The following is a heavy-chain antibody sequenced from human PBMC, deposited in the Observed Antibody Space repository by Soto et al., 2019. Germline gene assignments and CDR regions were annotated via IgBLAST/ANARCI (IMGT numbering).Heavy chain of an antibody. J-gene: IGHJ5*02. CDR1: GGTFSSYA. V-gene: IGHV1-69*13. CDR3: ARDLGTMDDNWFDP. D-gene: IGHD3-10*01. CDR2: IIPIFGTA. Sequence: ASVKVSCKASGGTFSSYAISWVRQAPGQGLEWMGGIIPIFGTASYAQKFQGRVTITADESTSTAYMELSSLRSEDTAVYYCARDLGTMDDNWFDPWGQGTLVTVSS.